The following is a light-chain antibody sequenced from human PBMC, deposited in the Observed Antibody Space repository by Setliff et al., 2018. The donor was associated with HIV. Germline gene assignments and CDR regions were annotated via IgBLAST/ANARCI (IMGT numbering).Light chain of an antibody. CDR1: NSDVGLYNF. CDR2: DVT. J-gene: IGLJ1*01. Sequence: QSVLTQPASVSGSPGQSITISCTGTNSDVGLYNFVSWYQQHPGKVPKLIIYDVTNRPSGISYRFSGPKSGNTASLTISGLQAEDEADYFCSSFTDRRKFVFGTGTKVTV. CDR3: SSFTDRRKFV. V-gene: IGLV2-14*03.